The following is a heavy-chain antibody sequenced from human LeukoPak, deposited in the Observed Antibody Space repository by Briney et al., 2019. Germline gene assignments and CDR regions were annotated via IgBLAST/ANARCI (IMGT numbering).Heavy chain of an antibody. CDR2: FDPEDGET. J-gene: IGHJ6*02. Sequence: SVKVSCKVSGYTLTELSMHWVRQAPGKGLEWMGGFDPEDGETICAQKFQGRVTMTEDTSTDTAYMELSSLRSEDTAVYYCATAPVTAGYYYYYGMDVWGQGTTVTVSS. CDR1: GYTLTELS. CDR3: ATAPVTAGYYYYYGMDV. D-gene: IGHD6-19*01. V-gene: IGHV1-24*01.